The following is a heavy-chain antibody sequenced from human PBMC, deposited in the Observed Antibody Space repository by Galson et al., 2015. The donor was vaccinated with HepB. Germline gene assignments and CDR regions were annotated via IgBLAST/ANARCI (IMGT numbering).Heavy chain of an antibody. V-gene: IGHV3-23*01. Sequence: SLRLSCAASGFTFSTYAMSWVRQAPGKGLGWVSGISGSGDSTYYADSVKGRFTISRDNSKNTAFLQVQSLRAEDRAVYYCVKEGGEHPPDVAFDMWGQGTMVTVS. D-gene: IGHD3-10*01. J-gene: IGHJ3*02. CDR3: VKEGGEHPPDVAFDM. CDR1: GFTFSTYA. CDR2: ISGSGDST.